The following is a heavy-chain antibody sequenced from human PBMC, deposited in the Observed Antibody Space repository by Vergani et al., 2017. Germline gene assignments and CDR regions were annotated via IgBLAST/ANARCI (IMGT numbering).Heavy chain of an antibody. CDR3: ARGVGVTIFGVVIMSRWFDP. J-gene: IGHJ5*02. CDR2: INHSGST. Sequence: QVQLPQWGAGLLKPSETLSLTCAVYGGSFSGYYWSWIRQPPGKGLEWIGEINHSGSTNYNPSLKSRVTISVDTSKNQFSLKLSSVTAADTAVYYCARGVGVTIFGVVIMSRWFDPWGQGTLVTVSS. V-gene: IGHV4-34*01. D-gene: IGHD3-3*01. CDR1: GGSFSGYY.